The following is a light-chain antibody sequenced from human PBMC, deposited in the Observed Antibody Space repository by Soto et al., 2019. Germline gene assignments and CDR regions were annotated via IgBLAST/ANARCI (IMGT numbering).Light chain of an antibody. J-gene: IGKJ2*01. CDR3: QQYGRSPFT. CDR2: ATS. CDR1: QRITNSV. V-gene: IGKV3-20*01. Sequence: EIVLTQSPVTLALSPGERDTLSCRASQRITNSVLAWFQQKPGLAPRLLIYATSTRASGIPDRFSGSASGTDFALTISRLEPEDFAVYYCQQYGRSPFTFGQGTKL.